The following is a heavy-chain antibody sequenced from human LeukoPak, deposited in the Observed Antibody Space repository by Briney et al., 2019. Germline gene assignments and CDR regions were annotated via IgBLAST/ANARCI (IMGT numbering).Heavy chain of an antibody. Sequence: ASVKVSCTASGYTFTSYGISWVRQAPGQGLEWMGWISAYNGNTNYAQKLQGRATMTTDTSTSTAYMELRSLRSDDTAVYYCARDPRGVVRATNFDYWGQGTLVTVSS. J-gene: IGHJ4*02. CDR2: ISAYNGNT. CDR1: GYTFTSYG. V-gene: IGHV1-18*01. D-gene: IGHD1-26*01. CDR3: ARDPRGVVRATNFDY.